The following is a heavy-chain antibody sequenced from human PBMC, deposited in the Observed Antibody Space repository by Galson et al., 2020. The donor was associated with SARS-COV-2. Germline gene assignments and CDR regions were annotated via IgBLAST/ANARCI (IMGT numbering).Heavy chain of an antibody. V-gene: IGHV2-5*02. CDR2: MYWDDDR. D-gene: IGHD3-10*01. J-gene: IGHJ4*02. Sequence: KMSGPTLVKPTHTLTLTCSFSGFSLSTDGLAVGWIRQPPGKALEWLALMYWDDDRRYSPSPVNRPTITKNTSKNLVVLTMRNMDPVDNATSCGAHRGGGLGEFFFNYWGQGTLVTVSS. CDR1: GFSLSTDGLA. CDR3: AHRGGGLGEFFFNY.